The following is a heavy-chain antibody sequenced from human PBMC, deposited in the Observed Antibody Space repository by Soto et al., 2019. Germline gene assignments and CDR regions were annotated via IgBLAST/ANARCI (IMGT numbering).Heavy chain of an antibody. J-gene: IGHJ4*02. Sequence: QVQLVQSGAEVKKPGASVKVSCKASGYTFTGYYMHWVRQAPGQGLEWMGWINPNSGGTNYAQKCQGGVTMTRDTSISTAYMELSRLRSDDTAVYYCARAQDWNDGGYFDYWGQGTLVTVSS. CDR3: ARAQDWNDGGYFDY. V-gene: IGHV1-2*02. CDR2: INPNSGGT. D-gene: IGHD1-1*01. CDR1: GYTFTGYY.